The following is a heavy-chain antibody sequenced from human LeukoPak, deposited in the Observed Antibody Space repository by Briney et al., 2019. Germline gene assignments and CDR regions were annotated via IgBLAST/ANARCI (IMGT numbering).Heavy chain of an antibody. Sequence: SETLSLTCAVYGGSFSGYYWSWIRQPPGKGLEWIGEINHSGSTNYNPSLKSRVTISVDTSKNQFSLKLSSVIAADTAVYYCARALVNLRFAPGGQEPLVPVPS. J-gene: IGHJ5*02. CDR1: GGSFSGYY. D-gene: IGHD3-10*01. V-gene: IGHV4-34*01. CDR3: ARALVNLRFAP. CDR2: INHSGST.